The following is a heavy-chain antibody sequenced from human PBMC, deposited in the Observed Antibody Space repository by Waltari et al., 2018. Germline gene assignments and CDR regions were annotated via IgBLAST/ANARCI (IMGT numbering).Heavy chain of an antibody. CDR2: ISSSSSYI. J-gene: IGHJ5*02. CDR1: GFTVSSYS. V-gene: IGHV3-21*01. CDR3: ARGGYDSSGYRP. Sequence: EVQLVESGGGLVKPGGSLRLSCAASGFTVSSYSMNGVRQAPGKGLEWVSSISSSSSYIYYADSVKGRFTISRDNAKNSLYLQMNSLRAEDTAVYYCARGGYDSSGYRPWGQGTLVTVSS. D-gene: IGHD3-22*01.